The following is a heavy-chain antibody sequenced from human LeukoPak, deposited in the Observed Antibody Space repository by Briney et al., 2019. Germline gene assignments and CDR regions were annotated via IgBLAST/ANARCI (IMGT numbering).Heavy chain of an antibody. CDR1: GLTFSNYW. D-gene: IGHD1/OR15-1a*01. J-gene: IGHJ6*03. CDR3: ARVRREMKRSLGRTTEYSYYYYMDV. Sequence: GGSLRLSCAASGLTFSNYWMSWVRQGPGEGLEWVANIKHDGSEKYYIDSVKGRFTISRDNAKNSVYLQMNRLRAEDTAVYYCARVRREMKRSLGRTTEYSYYYYMDVWGKGTTVTVSS. CDR2: IKHDGSEK. V-gene: IGHV3-7*01.